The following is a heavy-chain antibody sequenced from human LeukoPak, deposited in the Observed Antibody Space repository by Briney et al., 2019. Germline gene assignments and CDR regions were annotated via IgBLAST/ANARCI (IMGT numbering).Heavy chain of an antibody. D-gene: IGHD1-26*01. CDR1: GGSIRGYY. CDR3: ALNSGSYYRIY. J-gene: IGHJ4*02. V-gene: IGHV4-59*04. CDR2: IYHSGST. Sequence: PSETLSLTCTVSGGSIRGYYWNWIRQPPGKGLEWIGCIYHSGSTYYNPSLKNRVTISVDTSKNQFSLKLSSVTAADTAVYYCALNSGSYYRIYWGQGTLVTVSS.